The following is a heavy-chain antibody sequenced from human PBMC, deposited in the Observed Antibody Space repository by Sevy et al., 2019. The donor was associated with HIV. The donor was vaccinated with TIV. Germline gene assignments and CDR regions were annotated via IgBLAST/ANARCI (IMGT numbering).Heavy chain of an antibody. Sequence: GGSLRLSCVVSGFTFTTSGMHWVRQAPGKGLEWVAVISYHGRDKFYADSVKGRFTISRDNSDNILYLHMNSLRSEDXXXXXXXXXXXXYNGMDVWGQGTMVTVSS. CDR2: ISYHGRDK. CDR3: XXXXXXYNGMDV. J-gene: IGHJ6*02. CDR1: GFTFTTSG. V-gene: IGHV3-30*03.